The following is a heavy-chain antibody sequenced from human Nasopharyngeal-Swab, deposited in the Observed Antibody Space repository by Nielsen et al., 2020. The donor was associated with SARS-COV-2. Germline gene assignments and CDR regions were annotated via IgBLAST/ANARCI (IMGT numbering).Heavy chain of an antibody. Sequence: GESLKISCKGSGYTFTSYWIGWVRQMPGKGLEWMGIIYPGNSDTRYSPSFQGQVTFSVDRSITTAYLQWSSLKASDTAMYYCARRQYCDGDCSFDYWGQGALVTVSS. CDR2: IYPGNSDT. CDR1: GYTFTSYW. V-gene: IGHV5-51*01. CDR3: ARRQYCDGDCSFDY. D-gene: IGHD2-21*02. J-gene: IGHJ4*02.